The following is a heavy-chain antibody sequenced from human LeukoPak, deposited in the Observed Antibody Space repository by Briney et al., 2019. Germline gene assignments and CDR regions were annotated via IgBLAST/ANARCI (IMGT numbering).Heavy chain of an antibody. CDR2: INSDGSRT. CDR1: GFTFSSYW. CDR3: ASGYTYAFPFDY. J-gene: IGHJ4*02. Sequence: GGSLRLSCAASGFTFSSYWMHWVRQAPGKGLVWVSRINSDGSRTTYADSVKGRFTISRDNAKNTLYLQMNSLRAEDTAVYYCASGYTYAFPFDYWGQGTLVTVSS. V-gene: IGHV3-74*01. D-gene: IGHD5-18*01.